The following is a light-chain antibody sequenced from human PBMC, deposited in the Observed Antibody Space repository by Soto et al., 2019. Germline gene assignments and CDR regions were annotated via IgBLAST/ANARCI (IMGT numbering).Light chain of an antibody. CDR3: QQYFNSLII. J-gene: IGKJ3*01. V-gene: IGKV3-20*01. CDR2: AAS. Sequence: VLTQSPCTLSLSPGERATLSCRSSQSVSSSYLAWYQQKPGQAPRLLIYAASSRATGIPDRFSGSGSGTDFTLTISRLEPEDFAVYYCQQYFNSLIIFGPGTKVDIK. CDR1: QSVSSSY.